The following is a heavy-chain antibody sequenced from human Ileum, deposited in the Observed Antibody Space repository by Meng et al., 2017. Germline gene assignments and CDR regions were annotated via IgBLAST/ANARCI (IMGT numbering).Heavy chain of an antibody. Sequence: VQLQQWGAGLSKPSETLSLTCAVYGGSFSGYYWSWIRQPPGKGLEWIGEINHSGSTNYSPSLKSRVTISVDTSKNQFSLKLSSVTAADTAVYYCARSGVLLWFGEDYWGQGTLVTVSS. CDR2: INHSGST. D-gene: IGHD3-10*01. CDR1: GGSFSGYY. CDR3: ARSGVLLWFGEDY. V-gene: IGHV4-34*01. J-gene: IGHJ4*02.